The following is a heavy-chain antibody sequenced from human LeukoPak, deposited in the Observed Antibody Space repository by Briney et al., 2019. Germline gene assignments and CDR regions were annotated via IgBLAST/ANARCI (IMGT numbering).Heavy chain of an antibody. Sequence: ASVKVSCKASGCTFTNYGISWVRQAPGQGLEWRGWISAYNGNTKYAQKFQDRVTMTTDTSTSTAYMELRSLRSDDTAVYYCARDLKYNILTGFRSSFGFDPWGQGTLVTVSS. V-gene: IGHV1-18*01. J-gene: IGHJ5*02. CDR3: ARDLKYNILTGFRSSFGFDP. D-gene: IGHD3-9*01. CDR2: ISAYNGNT. CDR1: GCTFTNYG.